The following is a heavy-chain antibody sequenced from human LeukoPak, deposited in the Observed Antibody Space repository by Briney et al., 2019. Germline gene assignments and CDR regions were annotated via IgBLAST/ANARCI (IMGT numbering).Heavy chain of an antibody. CDR1: GFTFSSYA. D-gene: IGHD4-23*01. CDR2: ISGSGGST. CDR3: ANLYGGNSRGPFDY. V-gene: IGHV3-23*01. Sequence: HPGGSLRLSCAASGFTFSSYAMSWVRQAPGKGLEWVSAISGSGGSTYYADSVKGRFTISRDNSKNTLYLQMNSLRAEDTAVYYCANLYGGNSRGPFDYWGQGTLVTVSS. J-gene: IGHJ4*02.